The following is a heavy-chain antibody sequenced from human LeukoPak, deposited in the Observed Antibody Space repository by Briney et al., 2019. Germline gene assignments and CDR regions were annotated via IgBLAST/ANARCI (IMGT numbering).Heavy chain of an antibody. J-gene: IGHJ4*02. Sequence: PSGTLSLTCAVSGGSISSGNWWSWVRPPPGKGLEWIGEIYHSGSTNYNPSLKSRVTISVDTSKNQFSLKLSSVTAADTAVYYCARVGRIAVPGTDAVLYYFDYWGQGTLVTVSS. D-gene: IGHD6-19*01. CDR2: IYHSGST. CDR1: GGSISSGNW. V-gene: IGHV4-4*02. CDR3: ARVGRIAVPGTDAVLYYFDY.